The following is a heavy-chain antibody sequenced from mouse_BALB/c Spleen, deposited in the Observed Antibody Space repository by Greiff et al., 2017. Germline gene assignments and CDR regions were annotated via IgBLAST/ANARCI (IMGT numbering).Heavy chain of an antibody. D-gene: IGHD1-2*01. Sequence: QVQLKESGAELVRPGHSVQVSCKASGYAFTNYLIEWVKQRPGQGLEWIGVINPGSGGTNYNEQFKGKATLTADKSSSTAYMQLSSLTSDASAVYFCARSRLRLLAMDDWGQGTSVTVSS. V-gene: IGHV1-54*01. CDR2: INPGSGGT. J-gene: IGHJ4*01. CDR1: GYAFTNYL. CDR3: ARSRLRLLAMDD.